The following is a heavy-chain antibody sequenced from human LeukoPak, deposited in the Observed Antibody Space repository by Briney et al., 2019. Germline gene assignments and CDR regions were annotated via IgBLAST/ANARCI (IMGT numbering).Heavy chain of an antibody. J-gene: IGHJ4*02. CDR3: ATSIIDLDY. V-gene: IGHV4-34*01. D-gene: IGHD3-10*01. CDR1: GGSFSGYY. Sequence: PSETLSLTCAVYGGSFSGYYWSWIRQPPGKGLEWIGEINHSGSTNYNPSLKSRVTISVDTSKNQFSLKLSSVTAAYTAVYYCATSIIDLDYWGQGTLVTVSS. CDR2: INHSGST.